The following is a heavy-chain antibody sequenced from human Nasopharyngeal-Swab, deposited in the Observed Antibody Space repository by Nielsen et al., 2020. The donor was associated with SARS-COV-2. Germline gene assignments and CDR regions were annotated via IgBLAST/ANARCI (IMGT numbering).Heavy chain of an antibody. D-gene: IGHD1-26*01. CDR3: ARCILVGATCGFGFDY. J-gene: IGHJ4*02. CDR1: GFTFSSYG. V-gene: IGHV3-33*01. Sequence: GESLKISCAASGFTFSSYGMHWVRQAPGKGLEWVAVIWYDGSNKYYADSVKGRFTISRDNSKSTLYLQMNSLRAEDTAVYYCARCILVGATCGFGFDYWGQGTLVTVSS. CDR2: IWYDGSNK.